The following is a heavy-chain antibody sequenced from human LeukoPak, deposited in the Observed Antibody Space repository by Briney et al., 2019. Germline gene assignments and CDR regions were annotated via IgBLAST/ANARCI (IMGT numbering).Heavy chain of an antibody. CDR1: GFAFSDYE. CDR3: ARRLRFDY. V-gene: IGHV3-48*03. Sequence: GGSLRLSCASSGFAFSDYEMNWVRQAPGKGLEWVSYISSSGSIIYYADSVKGRFTISRDNAKRSLFLQMNSLRVEDTAVYYCARRLRFDYWGQGTLVTVSS. CDR2: ISSSGSII. D-gene: IGHD4-17*01. J-gene: IGHJ4*02.